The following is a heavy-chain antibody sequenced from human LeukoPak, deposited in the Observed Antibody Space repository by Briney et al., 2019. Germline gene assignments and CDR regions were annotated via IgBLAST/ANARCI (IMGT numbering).Heavy chain of an antibody. CDR1: GGSFSGYY. D-gene: IGHD2-2*02. J-gene: IGHJ4*02. CDR3: ARHQGGLLGYCSSTSCYRGLYYFDY. Sequence: PSETLSLTCAVYGGSFSGYYWSWIRQPPGKGLEWIGEINHSGSTNYNPSLKSRVTISVDTSKNQFSLKLSSVTAADTAVYYCARHQGGLLGYCSSTSCYRGLYYFDYWGQGTLVTVSS. V-gene: IGHV4-34*01. CDR2: INHSGST.